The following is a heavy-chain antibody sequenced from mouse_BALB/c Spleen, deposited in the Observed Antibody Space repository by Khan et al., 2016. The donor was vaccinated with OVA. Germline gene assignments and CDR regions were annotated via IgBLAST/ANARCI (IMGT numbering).Heavy chain of an antibody. CDR3: AGPYGYDGRAWFAY. D-gene: IGHD2-14*01. CDR2: INPDSSTI. CDR1: GFDFSRYW. J-gene: IGHJ3*01. V-gene: IGHV4-1*02. Sequence: VQLQESGGGLVQPGGSLKLSCAASGFDFSRYWMSWVRQAPGKGLEWIGEINPDSSTINYTPSLKDKFIISRDNAKNTLYLQMSTVRSEDTALNYCAGPYGYDGRAWFAYWGQGTLVTVSA.